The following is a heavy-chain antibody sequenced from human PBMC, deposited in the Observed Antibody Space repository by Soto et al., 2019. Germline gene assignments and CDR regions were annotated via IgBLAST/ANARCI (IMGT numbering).Heavy chain of an antibody. CDR2: ISAYNGNT. CDR1: GYTFTSYG. V-gene: IGHV1-18*01. CDR3: ARDRPVTIFGVLPPPYWFDP. Sequence: ASLKVSCKASGYTFTSYGISWVRQAPGQGLEWMGWISAYNGNTNYAQKLQGRVTMTTDTSTSTAYMELRSLRSDDTAVYYCARDRPVTIFGVLPPPYWFDPWGQGALVTVYS. J-gene: IGHJ5*02. D-gene: IGHD3-3*01.